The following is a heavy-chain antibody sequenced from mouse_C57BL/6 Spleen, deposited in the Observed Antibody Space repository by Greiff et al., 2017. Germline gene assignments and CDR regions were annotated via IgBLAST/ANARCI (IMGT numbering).Heavy chain of an antibody. CDR3: ARPQQTTAFDAMDY. CDR2: IDPNSGGT. J-gene: IGHJ4*01. Sequence: VQLQQSGAELVKPGASVKLSCKASGYTFTSYWMHWVKQRPGRGLEWIGRIDPNSGGTKYNEKFKSKATLTVDKPSSTAYMQLSSLTSEDSAVYYCARPQQTTAFDAMDYWGQGTSVTVSS. V-gene: IGHV1-72*01. CDR1: GYTFTSYW. D-gene: IGHD4-1*02.